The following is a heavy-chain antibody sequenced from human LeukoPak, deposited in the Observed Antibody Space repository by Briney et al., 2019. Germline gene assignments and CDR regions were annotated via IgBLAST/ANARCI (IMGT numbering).Heavy chain of an antibody. CDR1: GFTFSSYA. V-gene: IGHV3-30-3*01. J-gene: IGHJ4*02. CDR3: ARAWGYSSSSGY. Sequence: HSGGSLRLSCAASGFTFSSYAMHWVRQVPGKGLEWVAVISYDGSNKYYADSVKGRFTISRDNSKNTLYLQMNSLRAEDTAVYYCARAWGYSSSSGYWGQGTLVTVSS. D-gene: IGHD6-6*01. CDR2: ISYDGSNK.